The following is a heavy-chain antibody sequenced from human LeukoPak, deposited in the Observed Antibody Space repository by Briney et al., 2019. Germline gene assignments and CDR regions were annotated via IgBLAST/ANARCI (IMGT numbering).Heavy chain of an antibody. V-gene: IGHV3-7*03. CDR1: GFTFSSYW. CDR2: INHNGNVN. Sequence: GGSLRLSCAASGFTFSSYWMNWARQAPGKGLEWVASINHNGNVNYYVDSVKGRFTISRDSSKNTLYLQMNSLRAEDTAVYYCARGVGYCCDGACYGPPRYTCYSGLDVWGQGTTVTVSS. J-gene: IGHJ6*02. D-gene: IGHD2-21*02. CDR3: ARGVGYCCDGACYGPPRYTCYSGLDV.